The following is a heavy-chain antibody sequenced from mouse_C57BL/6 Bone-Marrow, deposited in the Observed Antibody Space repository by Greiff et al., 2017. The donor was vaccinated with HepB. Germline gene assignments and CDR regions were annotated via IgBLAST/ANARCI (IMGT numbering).Heavy chain of an antibody. CDR3: ARGRNYYGSSYGGY. V-gene: IGHV5-4*03. D-gene: IGHD1-1*01. CDR2: ISDGGSYT. CDR1: GFTFSSYA. J-gene: IGHJ2*01. Sequence: EVKLMESGGGLVKPGGSLKLSCAASGFTFSSYAMSWVRQTPEKRLEWVATISDGGSYTYYPDNVKGRFTISRDNAKNNLYLQMSHLKSEDTAMYYCARGRNYYGSSYGGYWGQGTTLTVSS.